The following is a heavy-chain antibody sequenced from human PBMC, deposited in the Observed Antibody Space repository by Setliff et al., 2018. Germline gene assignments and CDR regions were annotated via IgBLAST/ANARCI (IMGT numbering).Heavy chain of an antibody. CDR1: GGSISSYY. V-gene: IGHV4-59*01. J-gene: IGHJ4*02. CDR3: ARVDGDGYKERYFDY. CDR2: IYYSGST. Sequence: SESLSLTCTVSGGSISSYYWSWLRQPPGKGLEWIGYIYYSGSTNYNPPLKSRVTISGDTSKNQFSLKLSSVTAADTAVYYCARVDGDGYKERYFDYWGQGTLVTVSS. D-gene: IGHD5-12*01.